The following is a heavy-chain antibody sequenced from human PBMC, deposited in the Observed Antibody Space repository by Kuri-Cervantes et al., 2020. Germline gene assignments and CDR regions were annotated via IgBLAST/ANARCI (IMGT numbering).Heavy chain of an antibody. V-gene: IGHV4-39*07. CDR3: ARVAGPMVS. CDR2: MYYSGST. J-gene: IGHJ5*02. CDR1: GGSISSSSYY. D-gene: IGHD2-8*01. Sequence: GSLRLSCTVSGGSISSSSYYWGWIRQPPGKGLEWIGSMYYSGSTYYNPSLKSRLIISVDTSNNKFFLSLTSMTAADTAVYYCARVAGPMVSWGQGTLVIVSS.